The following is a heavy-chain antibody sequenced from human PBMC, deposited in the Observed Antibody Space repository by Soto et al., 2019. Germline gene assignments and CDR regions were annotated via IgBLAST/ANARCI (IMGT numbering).Heavy chain of an antibody. CDR3: ARVCGGDCHYGMDV. Sequence: SETLSLTCTVSGGSISSGGYYWSWIRQHPGKGLEWIGYIYYSGNTYYNPSLKSRVTISVDTSKNQFSLKLSSVTAADTAVYYCARVCGGDCHYGMDVWGQGTTVTVS. CDR1: GGSISSGGYY. J-gene: IGHJ6*02. V-gene: IGHV4-31*03. D-gene: IGHD2-21*02. CDR2: IYYSGNT.